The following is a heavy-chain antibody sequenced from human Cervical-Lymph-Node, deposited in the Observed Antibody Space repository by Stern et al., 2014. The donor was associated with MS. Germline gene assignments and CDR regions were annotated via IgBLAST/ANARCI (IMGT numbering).Heavy chain of an antibody. CDR1: GLMLNRSA. CDR3: FSFGPY. D-gene: IGHD3/OR15-3a*01. CDR2: VSYDGSNK. V-gene: IGHV3-30*04. Sequence: QMQLVQSGGGVVQPGRSLRLSCTVSGLMLNRSAMHWVRQAPGKGLEWVAAVSYDGSNKYYIDSVKGRFNISRDNFKNTLFLQMNSLRPEDTALYYCFSFGPYWGQGTLVTVSS. J-gene: IGHJ4*02.